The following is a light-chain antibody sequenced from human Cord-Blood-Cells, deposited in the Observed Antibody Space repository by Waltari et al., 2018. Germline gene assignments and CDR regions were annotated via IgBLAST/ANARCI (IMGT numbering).Light chain of an antibody. CDR2: DVS. V-gene: IGLV2-11*01. J-gene: IGLJ2*01. CDR3: CSYAGSYTLV. CDR1: SRDVGGYNF. Sequence: QSALTQPRAVSGSPGQSVTISCTGTSRDVGGYNFVSWYQQHPGKAPKLMIDDVSKRPSGVPDRFSGSKSGNTASLTISGLQAEDEADYYCCSYAGSYTLVFGGGTKLTVL.